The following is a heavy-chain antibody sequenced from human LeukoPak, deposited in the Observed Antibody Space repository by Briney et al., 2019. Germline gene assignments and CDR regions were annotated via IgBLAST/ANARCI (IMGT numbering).Heavy chain of an antibody. J-gene: IGHJ4*02. Sequence: PSETLSLTCAVYGGSFSGYYWSWIRQPPGKGLEWIGEINHSGSTNYNPSLKSRVTISVDTSKNQFSLKLSSVTAADTAVYYCARGLGARVLYYWGQGTLVTVSS. D-gene: IGHD2/OR15-2a*01. CDR3: ARGLGARVLYY. CDR2: INHSGST. V-gene: IGHV4-34*01. CDR1: GGSFSGYY.